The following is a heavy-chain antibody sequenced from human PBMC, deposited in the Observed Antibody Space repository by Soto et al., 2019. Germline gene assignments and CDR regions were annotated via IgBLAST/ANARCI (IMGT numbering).Heavy chain of an antibody. CDR3: TTGSVEGV. V-gene: IGHV3-15*07. Sequence: PGGSLRLSCAASGLPISNAWMNWVRQAPGKGLEWVGRIKTKSEGGPTDYAAAVKGRFTVSRDDSKNTLYLQMNSLKTEDTAVYYCTTGSVEGVWGQGTTVTVPS. CDR1: GLPISNAW. CDR2: IKTKSEGGPT. J-gene: IGHJ6*02.